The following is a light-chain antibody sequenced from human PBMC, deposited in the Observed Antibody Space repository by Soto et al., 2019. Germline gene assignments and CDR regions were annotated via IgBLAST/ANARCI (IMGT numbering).Light chain of an antibody. V-gene: IGKV3-20*01. CDR3: QQYGSTPKT. Sequence: EIVLTQSPGTLSLSPGERATLSCRASQRVRSSYLAWFQQKPGQAPRLLIYGASSRATGIPDRFSGSEYGTDFTLTISRLEPEDCAVYYCQQYGSTPKTFGQGTKLEIK. CDR1: QRVRSSY. J-gene: IGKJ2*01. CDR2: GAS.